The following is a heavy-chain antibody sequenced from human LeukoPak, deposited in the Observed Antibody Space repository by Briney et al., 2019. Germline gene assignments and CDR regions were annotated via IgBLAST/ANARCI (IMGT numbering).Heavy chain of an antibody. CDR3: ASFSIAAAGPLDY. Sequence: SETLSLTCTVSGGSISSYYWSWIRQPPGKGLEWIGYIYYSGSTNYNPSLKSRVTISVDTSKNQFSLKLSSVTAADTAVYYCASFSIAAAGPLDYWGQGTLVTVSS. CDR2: IYYSGST. D-gene: IGHD6-13*01. CDR1: GGSISSYY. J-gene: IGHJ4*02. V-gene: IGHV4-59*08.